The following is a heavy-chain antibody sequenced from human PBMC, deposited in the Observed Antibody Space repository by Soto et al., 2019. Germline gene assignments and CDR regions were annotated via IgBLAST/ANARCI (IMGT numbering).Heavy chain of an antibody. CDR2: IWYDGSNK. J-gene: IGHJ6*02. V-gene: IGHV3-33*01. D-gene: IGHD3-16*01. CDR1: GFTFSSYG. CDR3: ARDFRYDYVWGSYGMDV. Sequence: QVQLVESGGGVVQPGRSLRLSCAASGFTFSSYGMHWVRQAPGKGLEWVAVIWYDGSNKYYADSVKGRFTISRDNSKNTLYLPMTSLRAEDTAVYYCARDFRYDYVWGSYGMDVWCQGTTVTVSS.